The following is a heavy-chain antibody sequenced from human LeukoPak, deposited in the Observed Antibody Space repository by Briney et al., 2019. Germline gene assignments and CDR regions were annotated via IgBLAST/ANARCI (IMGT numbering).Heavy chain of an antibody. Sequence: GGSLRLSCAASGVTFSSYSMNWVRQAPGKGLEWVSSISSSSSYIYYADSVKGRFTISRDNAKNSLYLQMNSLRAEDTAVYYCARDIGARSDAFDIWGQGTMVTVSS. CDR1: GVTFSSYS. D-gene: IGHD3-16*01. CDR2: ISSSSSYI. J-gene: IGHJ3*02. V-gene: IGHV3-21*01. CDR3: ARDIGARSDAFDI.